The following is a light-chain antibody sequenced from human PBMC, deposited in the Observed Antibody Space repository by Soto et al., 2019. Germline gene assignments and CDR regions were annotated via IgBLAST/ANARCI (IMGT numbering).Light chain of an antibody. V-gene: IGKV3-20*01. CDR2: GAS. CDR1: QSVTNNF. CDR3: QQYGNSPYT. Sequence: EIVLTQSPGTLPLSPGERASLSCRASQSVTNNFLAWYQQKPGQAPRLLIYGASSRATGIPDRFSGSGSGTDFTLTISRLEPEDFAVYHFQQYGNSPYTFGQGTRLEIK. J-gene: IGKJ2*01.